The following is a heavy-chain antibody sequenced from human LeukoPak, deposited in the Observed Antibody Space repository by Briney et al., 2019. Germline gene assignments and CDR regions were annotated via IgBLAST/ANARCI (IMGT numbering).Heavy chain of an antibody. D-gene: IGHD6-13*01. J-gene: IGHJ4*02. CDR1: GYTFTIYY. V-gene: IGHV1-46*01. CDR2: INPSGGST. CDR3: AREQQLVPSFDY. Sequence: ASVTVSFKASGYTFTIYYMHWVRQAPGQGLEWMGIINPSGGSTSYAQKFQGRVTMTRDTSTSTVYMELSSLRSEDTAVYYCAREQQLVPSFDYWGQGTLVTVSS.